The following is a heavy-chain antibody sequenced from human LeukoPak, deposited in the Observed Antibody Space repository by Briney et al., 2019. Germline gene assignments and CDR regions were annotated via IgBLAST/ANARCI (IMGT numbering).Heavy chain of an antibody. CDR3: AKWANDRQAFDI. CDR1: GDFITSHY. Sequence: SETLSLTCIVSGDFITSHYWNWIRQPPGKGLEWIGYVHYSGSTTYHPSLKSRVTMSVDTSRNHFSLKIISVTAADTAVYYCAKWANDRQAFDIWGQGTMVTASS. V-gene: IGHV4-59*11. D-gene: IGHD1-14*01. CDR2: VHYSGST. J-gene: IGHJ3*02.